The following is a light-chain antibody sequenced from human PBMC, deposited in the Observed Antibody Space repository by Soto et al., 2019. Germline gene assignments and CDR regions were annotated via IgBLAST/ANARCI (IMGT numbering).Light chain of an antibody. J-gene: IGKJ1*01. Sequence: DIQMTQSPSSLSASVGDRVTITCRASQSISSYLNWYQQKPGKAPKLLIYAASSLQSGVPSRFSGSESGTDFTLTISSLQPEDFATYYCQQSYSTPRTFVQGTKVEIK. V-gene: IGKV1-39*01. CDR3: QQSYSTPRT. CDR1: QSISSY. CDR2: AAS.